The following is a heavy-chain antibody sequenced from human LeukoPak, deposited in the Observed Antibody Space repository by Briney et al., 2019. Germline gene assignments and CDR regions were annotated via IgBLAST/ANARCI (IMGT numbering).Heavy chain of an antibody. D-gene: IGHD6-6*01. J-gene: IGHJ6*03. CDR3: ASLPVIAALTGNYHYYMDV. CDR2: IHHSGST. Sequence: PSETLSLTCAVSGGSISSRNWWSWVRQPPGKGLEWIGEIHHSGSTNYNSSLKSRVTISVDKSKDQFSLKLNSVTAADTAVYYCASLPVIAALTGNYHYYMDVWGKGTTVTVSS. V-gene: IGHV4-4*02. CDR1: GGSISSRNW.